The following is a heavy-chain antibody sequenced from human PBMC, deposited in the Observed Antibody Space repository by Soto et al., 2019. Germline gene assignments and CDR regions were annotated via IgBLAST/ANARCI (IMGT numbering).Heavy chain of an antibody. Sequence: GGSLRLSCAASGFTFSSYAMSWVRQAPGKGLEWVSAISGSGGSTYYADSVKGRFTISRDNSKNTLYLQMNSLRAEDTAVYYCAAGYDFWRGDYYYMDVWGKGTTVTVSS. CDR1: GFTFSSYA. D-gene: IGHD3-3*01. CDR3: AAGYDFWRGDYYYMDV. CDR2: ISGSGGST. V-gene: IGHV3-23*01. J-gene: IGHJ6*03.